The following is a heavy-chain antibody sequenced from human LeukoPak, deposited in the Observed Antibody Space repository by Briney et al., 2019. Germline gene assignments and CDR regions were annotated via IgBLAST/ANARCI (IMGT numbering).Heavy chain of an antibody. V-gene: IGHV4-34*01. Sequence: SETLSLTCAVYGGSFSGYYWSWIRQPPGKGLEWIGEINHSGSTNYNPSLKSRVTISVDTSKNQFSLKLSSVTAADTAVYYCASKPYYYDSSVSMDYWGQGTLVTVSS. CDR2: INHSGST. D-gene: IGHD3-22*01. CDR1: GGSFSGYY. CDR3: ASKPYYYDSSVSMDY. J-gene: IGHJ4*02.